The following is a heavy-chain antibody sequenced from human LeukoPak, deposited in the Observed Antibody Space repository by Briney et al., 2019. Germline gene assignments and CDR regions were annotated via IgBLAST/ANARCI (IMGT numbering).Heavy chain of an antibody. Sequence: GGSLRLSRAASGFTFSSYAMSWVRQAPGKGLEWVSAISGSGGSTYYADSVKGRFTISRDNSKNTLYLQMNSLRAEDTAVYYCARTVTTSRAPIDYWGQGTLVTVSS. CDR3: ARTVTTSRAPIDY. V-gene: IGHV3-23*01. J-gene: IGHJ4*02. CDR1: GFTFSSYA. D-gene: IGHD4-17*01. CDR2: ISGSGGST.